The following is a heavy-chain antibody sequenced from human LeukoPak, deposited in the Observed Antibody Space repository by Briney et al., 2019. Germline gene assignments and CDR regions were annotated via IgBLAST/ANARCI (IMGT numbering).Heavy chain of an antibody. CDR1: GGSISTINHY. D-gene: IGHD2-2*01. Sequence: SETLSLTCTVSGGSISTINHYWGWIRQPPGKGLEWIGTIYHSGSTFYNPSLKSRVAISVDMSNNQLSLKLTSVTAADTAVYYCARGLEAEYQLVWEGSYMDVWGKGTTVTVSS. CDR2: IYHSGST. CDR3: ARGLEAEYQLVWEGSYMDV. J-gene: IGHJ6*03. V-gene: IGHV4-39*07.